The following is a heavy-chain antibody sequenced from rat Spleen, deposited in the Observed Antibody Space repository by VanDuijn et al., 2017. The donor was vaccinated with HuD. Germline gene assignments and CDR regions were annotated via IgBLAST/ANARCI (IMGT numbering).Heavy chain of an antibody. V-gene: IGHV5-25*01. CDR3: ATGPRILRIDWFVY. CDR2: ISTGGDKS. CDR1: GFTFSDYY. D-gene: IGHD1-6*01. Sequence: EVQLVESGGGLIQPGRSMKLSCAASGFTFSDYYMAWVRQAPTKGLEWVASISTGGDKSYYRDSMKGRFTISRDNAKSTLYLQMDSLRSEDTATYYCATGPRILRIDWFVYWGQGTLVTVSS. J-gene: IGHJ3*01.